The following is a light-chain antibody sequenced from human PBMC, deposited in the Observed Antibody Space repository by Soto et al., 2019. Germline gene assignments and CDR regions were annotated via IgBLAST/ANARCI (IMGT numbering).Light chain of an antibody. CDR3: QTWGTGIVV. Sequence: QPVLTQSPSASASLGASVKLTCTLSSGHSSYAIAWHQQQPEKGPRYLMKLNSDGSHNKGDGIPDRFSGSSSGAERYLTISGLQSEDEADYYCQTWGTGIVVFGGGTKLTVL. CDR2: LNSDGSH. CDR1: SGHSSYA. J-gene: IGLJ2*01. V-gene: IGLV4-69*01.